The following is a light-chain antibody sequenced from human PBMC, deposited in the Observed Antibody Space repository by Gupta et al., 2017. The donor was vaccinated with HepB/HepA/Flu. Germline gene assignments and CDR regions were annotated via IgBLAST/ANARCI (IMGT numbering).Light chain of an antibody. CDR3: QKYDSVPLT. J-gene: IGKJ3*01. Sequence: DIQMAQSPSSLSVSVGDRVIISFRASQYISNYLAWYQQKPGKIPKLLIYAATTLQSGVPSRFSGSLAGTDFTLTLSSLQPDDVATYYCQKYDSVPLTFGPGTIVDL. CDR2: AAT. V-gene: IGKV1-27*01. CDR1: QYISNY.